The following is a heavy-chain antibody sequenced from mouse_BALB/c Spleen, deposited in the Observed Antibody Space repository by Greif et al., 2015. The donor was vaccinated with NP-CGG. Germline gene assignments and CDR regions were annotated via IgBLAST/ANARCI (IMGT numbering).Heavy chain of an antibody. Sequence: VQLQQSGPVLVRPGASVKLSCKASGYTFTSSWMHWAKQRPGQGLEWIGEIHPNSGNTNYNEKFKGKATLTVDTSSSTAYVDLSSLTSEDSAVYYCASYYRYYFDYWGQGTTLTVSS. V-gene: IGHV1S130*01. J-gene: IGHJ2*01. D-gene: IGHD2-14*01. CDR3: ASYYRYYFDY. CDR2: IHPNSGNT. CDR1: GYTFTSSW.